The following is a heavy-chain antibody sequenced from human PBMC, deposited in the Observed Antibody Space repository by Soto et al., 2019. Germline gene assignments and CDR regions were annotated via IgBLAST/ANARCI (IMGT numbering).Heavy chain of an antibody. Sequence: GGSLRLSCAASGFTFSSYAMHWVRQAPGKGLEWVAVISYDGSNKYYADSVKGRFTISRDNSKNTLYLQMNSLRAEETAVYYCARDSFGSWYNVAFDYWGQGTLVTVSS. D-gene: IGHD6-13*01. CDR2: ISYDGSNK. J-gene: IGHJ4*02. CDR1: GFTFSSYA. CDR3: ARDSFGSWYNVAFDY. V-gene: IGHV3-30-3*01.